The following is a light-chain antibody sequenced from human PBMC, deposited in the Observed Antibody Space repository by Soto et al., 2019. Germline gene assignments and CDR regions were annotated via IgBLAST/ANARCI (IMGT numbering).Light chain of an antibody. J-gene: IGKJ5*01. V-gene: IGKV3-11*01. CDR3: QQSSNWPQIT. CDR1: QSVSNNY. Sequence: EIVLTQSPCTLSLSPGERATLSCRASQSVSNNYLAWYQQKPGQAPRLIIYDASNRATGIPARFSGSGSGTDFTLTISSLEPEDFAVYYCQQSSNWPQITCGQGTRREIK. CDR2: DAS.